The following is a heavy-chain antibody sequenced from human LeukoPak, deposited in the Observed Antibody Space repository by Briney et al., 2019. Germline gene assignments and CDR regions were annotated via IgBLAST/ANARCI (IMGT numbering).Heavy chain of an antibody. CDR3: AMLRDYSSTWYYFDY. J-gene: IGHJ4*02. CDR2: ITNSNTRT. Sequence: GGSLRLSCAASGFTFSSHAMSWVRQAPGKGLEWVSGITNSNTRTYYADSVKGRFTISRDNSKNSLVLQMSSLRDEERAVYYCAMLRDYSSTWYYFDYWGQGTLVTVSS. CDR1: GFTFSSHA. D-gene: IGHD6-6*01. V-gene: IGHV3-23*01.